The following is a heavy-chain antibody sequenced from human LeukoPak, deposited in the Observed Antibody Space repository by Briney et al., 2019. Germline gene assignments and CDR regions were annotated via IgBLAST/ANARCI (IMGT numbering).Heavy chain of an antibody. D-gene: IGHD2-21*01. CDR3: ARDLGQVVREYLDH. Sequence: GGSLRLSCAASGFTFSGFGMNWVRQAPGKGLEWVSSTSSSSSYIYYADSVKGRFTISRDNAKNSLFLQMSSLRAEDTAVYFCARDLGQVVREYLDHWGQGTLVTVSS. CDR2: TSSSSSYI. J-gene: IGHJ4*02. V-gene: IGHV3-21*01. CDR1: GFTFSGFG.